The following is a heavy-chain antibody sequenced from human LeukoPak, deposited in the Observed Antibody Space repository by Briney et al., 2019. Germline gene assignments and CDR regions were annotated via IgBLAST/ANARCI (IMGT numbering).Heavy chain of an antibody. CDR3: ANSLEELLTFDY. D-gene: IGHD1-26*01. CDR2: ISYDGSNK. J-gene: IGHJ4*02. V-gene: IGHV3-30*04. Sequence: GGSLRLSCAASGFTFSSYAMHWVRQAPGKGLEWVAVISYDGSNKYYADSVKGRFTISRDNSKNTLYLQMNSLRAEDTAVYYCANSLEELLTFDYWGQGTLVTVSS. CDR1: GFTFSSYA.